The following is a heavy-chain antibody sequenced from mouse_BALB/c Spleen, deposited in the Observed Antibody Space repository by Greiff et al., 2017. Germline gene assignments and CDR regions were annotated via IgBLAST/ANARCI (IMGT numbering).Heavy chain of an antibody. J-gene: IGHJ4*01. D-gene: IGHD2-4*01. CDR3: ARDPGDYPYYYAMDY. Sequence: DVKLVESGGGLVKPGGSLKLSCAASGFTFSSYAMSWVRQSPEKRLEWVAEISSGGSYTYYPDTVTGRFTISRDNAKNTLYLEMSSLRSEDTAMYYCARDPGDYPYYYAMDYWGQGTSVTVSS. CDR2: ISSGGSYT. V-gene: IGHV5-9-4*01. CDR1: GFTFSSYA.